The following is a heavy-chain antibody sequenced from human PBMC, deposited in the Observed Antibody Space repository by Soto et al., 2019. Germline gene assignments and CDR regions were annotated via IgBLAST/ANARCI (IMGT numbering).Heavy chain of an antibody. CDR2: IYYSGST. J-gene: IGHJ6*03. CDR3: ASHGSGYDWRTYYYYYYMDV. D-gene: IGHD5-12*01. CDR1: GGSISSYY. V-gene: IGHV4-59*08. Sequence: PSETLSLTCTVSGGSISSYYWSWIRQPPGKGLEWIGYIYYSGSTNYNPSLKSRVTISVDTSKNQFSLKLSSVTAADTAVYYCASHGSGYDWRTYYYYYYMDVWGKGTTVTVSS.